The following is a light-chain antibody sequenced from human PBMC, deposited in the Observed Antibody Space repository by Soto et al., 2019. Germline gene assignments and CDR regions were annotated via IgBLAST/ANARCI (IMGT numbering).Light chain of an antibody. CDR3: QQYKSYST. J-gene: IGKJ1*01. CDR2: DAS. V-gene: IGKV1-5*01. Sequence: IQLTQSPSTLSASVGDRVTLTCRASQSLNSRLAWYQQRPGKAPKLLIYDASTLESGVPSRFSGSGSGTEFTLTINNLQPDDLATYICQQYKSYSTFGRGTKVDI. CDR1: QSLNSR.